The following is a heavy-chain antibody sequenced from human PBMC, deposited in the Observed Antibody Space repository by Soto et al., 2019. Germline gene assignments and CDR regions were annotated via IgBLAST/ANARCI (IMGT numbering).Heavy chain of an antibody. D-gene: IGHD3-9*01. J-gene: IGHJ4*02. CDR2: LSGSSDST. V-gene: IGHV3-23*01. Sequence: PGGSLRLFCAASGFTFSSHAMSWVRQAPEKGMEWVSALSGSSDSTYYADYVKRLFTNSRDNSNKTLYLQMNGLRAEDTAVYFCAKGGRYFDWLLLPTFDYWGQGTLVTVSS. CDR3: AKGGRYFDWLLLPTFDY. CDR1: GFTFSSHA.